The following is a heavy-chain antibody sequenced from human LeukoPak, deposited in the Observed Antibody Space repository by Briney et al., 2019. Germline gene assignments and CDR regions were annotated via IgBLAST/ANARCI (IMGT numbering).Heavy chain of an antibody. CDR3: TRDTGTTGEVKFDP. J-gene: IGHJ5*02. D-gene: IGHD4-17*01. CDR2: IYTSGST. V-gene: IGHV4-4*07. Sequence: SETLSLTCTVSGNSFGNYYWSWIRQPAGKGLEWIGRIYTSGSTTYNPSLKSRVTMSVDTSKNQFSLRLSSVTAADTAVYFCTRDTGTTGEVKFDPWGQGTLVTVSS. CDR1: GNSFGNYY.